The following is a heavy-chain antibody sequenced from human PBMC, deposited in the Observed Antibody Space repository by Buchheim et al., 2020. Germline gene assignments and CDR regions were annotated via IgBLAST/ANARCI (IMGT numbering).Heavy chain of an antibody. CDR1: GFTVSNNY. D-gene: IGHD2-2*01. J-gene: IGHJ4*02. Sequence: EVQLVESGGGLVQPGESLRLSCAASGFTVSNNYMSWVRQAPGKGLEWVSAISGSGGSTYYADSVKGRFTISRDNSKNTLYLQMNSLRAEDTAVYYCAKVEEGGPIVVVPAAIPFDYWGQGTL. CDR3: AKVEEGGPIVVVPAAIPFDY. CDR2: ISGSGGST. V-gene: IGHV3-23*04.